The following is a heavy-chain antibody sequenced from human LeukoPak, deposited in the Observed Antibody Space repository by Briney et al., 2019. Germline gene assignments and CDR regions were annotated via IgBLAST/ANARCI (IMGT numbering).Heavy chain of an antibody. J-gene: IGHJ4*02. CDR3: ARGADYYYGSGSLDFDY. Sequence: SETLSLTCTVSGGSIRNYYWSWIRQPPGKGLEWIGYIYYSGSTNYNPSLKSRVTMSVDTSRNQFSLKVTSVSAADTAVYYCARGADYYYGSGSLDFDYWGQGTLVTVSS. CDR1: GGSIRNYY. V-gene: IGHV4-59*01. D-gene: IGHD3-10*01. CDR2: IYYSGST.